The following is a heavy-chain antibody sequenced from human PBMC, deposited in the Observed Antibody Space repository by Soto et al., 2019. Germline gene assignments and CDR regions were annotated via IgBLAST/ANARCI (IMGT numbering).Heavy chain of an antibody. Sequence: ASVKVSCKASGYTFTGYYMHWVRQAPGQGLEWMGWINPNSGGTNYAQKFQGRVTMTRDTSISTAYMELRSLRSDDTAVYYCAVGGRIGTSYYYYYYGMDVWGQGTTVTVSS. D-gene: IGHD1-7*01. J-gene: IGHJ6*02. CDR2: INPNSGGT. CDR3: AVGGRIGTSYYYYYYGMDV. V-gene: IGHV1-2*02. CDR1: GYTFTGYY.